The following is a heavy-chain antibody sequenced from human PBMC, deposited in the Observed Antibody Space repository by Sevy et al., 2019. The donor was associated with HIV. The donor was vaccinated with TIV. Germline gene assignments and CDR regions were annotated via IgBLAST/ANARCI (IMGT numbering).Heavy chain of an antibody. CDR2: IYKTGST. V-gene: IGHV4-61*01. Sequence: SETLSLSCSVSGGSVSSGTYYWSWIRQPPGKGLEWIGHIYKTGSTNYKLSLQSRVTISVDTSTNQFSVRLRSVTAADTAVYYCARVLRGQLWYSGSLGGYYYHMDVWGKGTTVTVSS. CDR1: GGSVSSGTYY. J-gene: IGHJ6*03. CDR3: ARVLRGQLWYSGSLGGYYYHMDV. D-gene: IGHD3-16*01.